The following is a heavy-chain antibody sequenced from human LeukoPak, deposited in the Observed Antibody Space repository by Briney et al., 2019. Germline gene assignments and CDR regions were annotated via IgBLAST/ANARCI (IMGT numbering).Heavy chain of an antibody. CDR3: ARGSYDILTGYPVNAFDI. J-gene: IGHJ3*02. CDR1: RGTFRSYG. CDR2: ITPMFRTS. Sequence: SVKVSCKASRGTFRSYGINWVRQTPRQRLEWMGGITPMFRTSNYAQKFQGRVTITTDESASTTYMELSSLRSEDTAVYYCARGSYDILTGYPVNAFDIWGQGTMVTVSS. D-gene: IGHD3-9*01. V-gene: IGHV1-69*05.